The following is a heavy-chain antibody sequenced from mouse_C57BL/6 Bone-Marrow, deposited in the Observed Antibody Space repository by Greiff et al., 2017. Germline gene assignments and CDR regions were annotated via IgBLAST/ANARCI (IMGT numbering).Heavy chain of an antibody. V-gene: IGHV1-69*01. CDR2: IDPSDSYT. J-gene: IGHJ3*01. CDR1: GYTFTSYW. Sequence: VQLQQPGAELVMPGASVKLSCKASGYTFTSYWMHWVKQRPGQGLEWIGEIDPSDSYTNYNQKFKGKSTLTVDKSSSTAYMPLSSLTSEDSAVYYCARGTLGYEGFAYWGQGTLVTVSA. CDR3: ARGTLGYEGFAY. D-gene: IGHD2-2*01.